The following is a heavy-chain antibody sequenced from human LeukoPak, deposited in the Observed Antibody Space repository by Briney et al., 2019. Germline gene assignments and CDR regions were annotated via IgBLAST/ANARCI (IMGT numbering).Heavy chain of an antibody. J-gene: IGHJ4*02. Sequence: GGSLRLSCAASGFTFSSYAMSWVRQAPGKGLEWVSGISGSGGSTYYADSVKGRFTISRDNSKNTLYLQMNSLRAEDTAVYYCARSRGPNTFGGVHDYWGQGTLVTVSS. V-gene: IGHV3-23*01. CDR1: GFTFSSYA. CDR2: ISGSGGST. CDR3: ARSRGPNTFGGVHDY. D-gene: IGHD3-16*01.